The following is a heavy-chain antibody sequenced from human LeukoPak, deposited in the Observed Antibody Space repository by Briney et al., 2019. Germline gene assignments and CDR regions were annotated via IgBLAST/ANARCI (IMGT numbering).Heavy chain of an antibody. J-gene: IGHJ4*02. CDR3: ARVIGPTYYDFWSGPYYFDY. Sequence: SETLSLTCTVSGYPISSGYYWGWIRQPPGQGLEWIGSIYHSGSTYYNPSLKSRVTISVDTSKNQFSLKLSSVTAADTAVYYCARVIGPTYYDFWSGPYYFDYWGQGTLVTVSS. V-gene: IGHV4-38-2*02. CDR2: IYHSGST. CDR1: GYPISSGYY. D-gene: IGHD3-3*01.